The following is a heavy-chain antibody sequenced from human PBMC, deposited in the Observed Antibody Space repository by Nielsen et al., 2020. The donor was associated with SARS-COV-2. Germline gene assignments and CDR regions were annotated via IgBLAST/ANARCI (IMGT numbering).Heavy chain of an antibody. Sequence: GESLKISCAASGFTCSSLWMSWVRQVPGKGLEWVSDIKPDGSEKFYVDSVKGRFTISRDNAKNSMSLQMNSLRVEDTAVYYCARDWSRAFDVWGQGTMVTVSS. CDR3: ARDWSRAFDV. J-gene: IGHJ3*01. V-gene: IGHV3-7*01. CDR2: IKPDGSEK. CDR1: GFTCSSLW.